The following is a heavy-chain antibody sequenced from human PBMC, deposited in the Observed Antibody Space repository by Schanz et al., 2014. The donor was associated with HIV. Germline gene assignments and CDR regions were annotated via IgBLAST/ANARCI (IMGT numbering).Heavy chain of an antibody. D-gene: IGHD3-3*01. CDR2: VSHSGSN. Sequence: QLYLQQWGSGLFKPAETLSLTCGVFGGSFSGYYWSWIRQSPEKGLEWIGEVSHSGSNNYNPSLKSRLTISLDTSKSQFSLKVKSVTAADTAVYYCGRGTDDFPPDSWGQGTQVIVSS. V-gene: IGHV4-34*01. J-gene: IGHJ4*02. CDR3: GRGTDDFPPDS. CDR1: GGSFSGYY.